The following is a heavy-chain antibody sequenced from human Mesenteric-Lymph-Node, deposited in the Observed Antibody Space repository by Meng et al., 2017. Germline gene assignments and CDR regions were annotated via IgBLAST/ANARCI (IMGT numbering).Heavy chain of an antibody. CDR2: IIPIFGTA. Sequence: SAKVSCKASGGTFSSYAISWLRQAPGQGLEWMGGIIPIFGTANYAQKFQGRVTITADKSTSTAYMELSSLRSEDTAVYYCASRARGYSYGYGGLDYWGQGTLVTVSS. D-gene: IGHD5-18*01. CDR3: ASRARGYSYGYGGLDY. V-gene: IGHV1-69*06. CDR1: GGTFSSYA. J-gene: IGHJ4*02.